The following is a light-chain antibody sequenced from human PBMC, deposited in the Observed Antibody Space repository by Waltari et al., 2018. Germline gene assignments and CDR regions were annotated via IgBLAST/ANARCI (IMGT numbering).Light chain of an antibody. J-gene: IGKJ4*01. CDR3: QQLRLYPLT. Sequence: DIQLTQSTPFLSASVGDRITMTCRASQGISVYLAWYKQKPGKAPKLLIYGASTLQSGVSSRFSGSGAGTEFTLTLSILQPEDSATYYCQQLRLYPLTFGGGTKVEIK. CDR2: GAS. CDR1: QGISVY. V-gene: IGKV1-9*01.